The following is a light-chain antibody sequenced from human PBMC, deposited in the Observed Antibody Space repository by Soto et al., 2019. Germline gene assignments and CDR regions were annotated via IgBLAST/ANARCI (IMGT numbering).Light chain of an antibody. CDR3: SSYTRSSTWV. V-gene: IGLV2-14*01. Sequence: QPVSVSGSPGQSITISCTGTSSDVGAYNYVSWHQHHPGKAPKLMIYGVTNRPSGVSNRFSGSKSGNTASLTISGLQAEDEADYYCSSYTRSSTWVFGGGTKLTVL. J-gene: IGLJ3*02. CDR2: GVT. CDR1: SSDVGAYNY.